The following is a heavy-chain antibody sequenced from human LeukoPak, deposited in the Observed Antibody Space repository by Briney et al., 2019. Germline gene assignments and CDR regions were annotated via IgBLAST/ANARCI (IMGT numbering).Heavy chain of an antibody. J-gene: IGHJ4*02. V-gene: IGHV4-38-2*01. CDR2: IYHSGTT. CDR1: DVLMNSILL. D-gene: IGHD2-8*01. CDR3: VNRGLTVQGEEWGFIGDY. Sequence: SETLSLTCSVSDVLMNSILLWDWIRQPPGRGLEWIGGIYHSGTTYYNPSLKGRVTFLLDTSKSQFYLKLTSVSAADTAMYFSVNRGLTVQGEEWGFIGDYWGQGILVTVSS.